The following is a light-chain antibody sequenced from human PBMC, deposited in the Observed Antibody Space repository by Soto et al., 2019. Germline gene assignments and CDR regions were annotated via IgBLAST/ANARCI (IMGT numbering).Light chain of an antibody. CDR2: EVR. Sequence: QSVLTQPASVSGSPGQSITISCTGNSSDVGAYNYVSWYQQYPGKAPKVIIFEVRKRPSGVSNRFSGSKSGDTASLTISGLRAEDEADYYCSSYRSSTTFVFGTGTKVTVL. J-gene: IGLJ1*01. CDR3: SSYRSSTTFV. V-gene: IGLV2-14*01. CDR1: SSDVGAYNY.